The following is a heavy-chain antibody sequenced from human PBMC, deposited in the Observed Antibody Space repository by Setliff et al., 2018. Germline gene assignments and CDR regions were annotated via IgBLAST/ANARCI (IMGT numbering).Heavy chain of an antibody. V-gene: IGHV3-30-3*01. CDR1: GFTFSSYD. Sequence: GGSLRLSCAASGFTFSSYDIHWVRQAPGKGLEWVAVISYDGTYKNFVDSVKARFTISRDNSKDTLYLQMNSLRSEDTAVYYCARALPSIHIDYWGQGTLVTVSS. J-gene: IGHJ4*02. D-gene: IGHD6-6*01. CDR2: ISYDGTYK. CDR3: ARALPSIHIDY.